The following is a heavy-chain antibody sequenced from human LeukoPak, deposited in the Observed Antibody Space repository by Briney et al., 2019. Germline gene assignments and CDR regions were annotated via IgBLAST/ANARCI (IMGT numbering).Heavy chain of an antibody. Sequence: GGSLRLSCAASGFTFSIYSMNWVRQAPGKGLEWVSSISSGSSHIYYGDSVKGRFTISRDNAKNSLYLQMNSLRADDTAVYYCARGGSYVHYWGQGTLVTVSS. D-gene: IGHD1-26*01. CDR1: GFTFSIYS. CDR2: ISSGSSHI. CDR3: ARGGSYVHY. J-gene: IGHJ4*02. V-gene: IGHV3-21*01.